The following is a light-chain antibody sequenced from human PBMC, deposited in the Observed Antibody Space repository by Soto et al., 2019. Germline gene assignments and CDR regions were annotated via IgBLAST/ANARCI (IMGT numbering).Light chain of an antibody. CDR2: EAS. CDR3: CSYAGSTTYV. CDR1: SSDVGSYSL. J-gene: IGLJ1*01. Sequence: QSVLTQPASVSGSPGQSITLSCTGTSSDVGSYSLVSWYQQHPGKAPKLMIYEASKRPSGVSNRFSGSKSGNTASLTISGLQAEDEADYYCCSYAGSTTYVFXTGTKVTVL. V-gene: IGLV2-23*01.